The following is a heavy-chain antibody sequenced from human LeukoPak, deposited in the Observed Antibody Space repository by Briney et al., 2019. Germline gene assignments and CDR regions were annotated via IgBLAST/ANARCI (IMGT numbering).Heavy chain of an antibody. D-gene: IGHD6-19*01. J-gene: IGHJ3*02. CDR2: FHTRGST. CDR3: ARGYTSGWSPALDI. Sequence: SETLSLTCSVSGYSISSGYYWSWIRQPAGKGLEWIGRFHTRGSTNYNPSLKNRVTFSVDTSKNQFSLNLSSVTAADTAVYYCARGYTSGWSPALDIWGQGTMVTVSS. V-gene: IGHV4-4*07. CDR1: GYSISSGYY.